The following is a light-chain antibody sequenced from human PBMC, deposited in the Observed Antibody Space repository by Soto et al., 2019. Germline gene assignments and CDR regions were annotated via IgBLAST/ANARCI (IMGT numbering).Light chain of an antibody. CDR1: QSVSSY. CDR3: QQRSNWPPLFT. CDR2: DAS. V-gene: IGKV3-11*01. J-gene: IGKJ3*01. Sequence: EIVLTQSPATLSLSPGERATLSCRASQSVSSYFAWYQQKPGQAPRLLIYDASNRATGIPAGFSGSGSGTGFSLTISSLEPEDFAVYYCQQRSNWPPLFTFGPGTKVDIK.